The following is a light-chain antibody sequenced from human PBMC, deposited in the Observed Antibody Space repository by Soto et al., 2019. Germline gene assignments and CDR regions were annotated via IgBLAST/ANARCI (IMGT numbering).Light chain of an antibody. Sequence: DIQMTQSPSTLSASVGDRVTITCRASQSISSWLAWYQQKPGKAPKLLIYKASSLKSGVPSRFSGSGSGTEFTLTISSLQPDDFATYSCPQYNSYSRYTFGQGTKLEIK. CDR2: KAS. CDR1: QSISSW. V-gene: IGKV1-5*03. CDR3: PQYNSYSRYT. J-gene: IGKJ2*01.